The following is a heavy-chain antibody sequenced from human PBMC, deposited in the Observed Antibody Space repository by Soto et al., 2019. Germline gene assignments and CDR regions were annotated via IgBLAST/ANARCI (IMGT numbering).Heavy chain of an antibody. CDR2: IYDSGSP. CDR3: ARGVGSSPPRY. D-gene: IGHD1-26*01. CDR1: GGSISVYY. V-gene: IGHV4-59*01. Sequence: SETLSLTCTISGGSISVYYWSWIRQPPGQALEWIGYIYDSGSPYYNPSLRSRVIISADASKNQISLKLTSATAADTAVYYCARGVGSSPPRYWGRGTLVTVSS. J-gene: IGHJ4*02.